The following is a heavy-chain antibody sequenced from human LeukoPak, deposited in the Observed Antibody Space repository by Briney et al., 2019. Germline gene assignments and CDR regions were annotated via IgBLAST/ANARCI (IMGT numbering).Heavy chain of an antibody. Sequence: GGTLRLSCAASGFTFSSYGMSWVRQAPGKGLEWVSAISGSGGSTYYADSVKGRFTISRDNSKNTLYLQMNSLRAEDTAVYYCAKVYYYGSGNDYWGQGTLVTVSS. J-gene: IGHJ4*02. CDR2: ISGSGGST. CDR3: AKVYYYGSGNDY. CDR1: GFTFSSYG. D-gene: IGHD3-10*01. V-gene: IGHV3-23*01.